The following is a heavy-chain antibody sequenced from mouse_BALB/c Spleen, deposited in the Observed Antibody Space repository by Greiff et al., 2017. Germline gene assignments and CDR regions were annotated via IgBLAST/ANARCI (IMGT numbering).Heavy chain of an antibody. CDR3: ARSPYYYGSSPAWFAY. CDR2: ISSGSSTI. CDR1: GFTFSSFG. V-gene: IGHV5-17*02. J-gene: IGHJ3*01. D-gene: IGHD1-1*01. Sequence: EVNVVESGGGLVQPGGSRKLSCAASGFTFSSFGMHWVRQAPEKGLEWVAYISSGSSTIYYADTVKGRFTISRDNPKNTLFLQMTSLRSEDTAMYYCARSPYYYGSSPAWFAYWGQGTLVTVSA.